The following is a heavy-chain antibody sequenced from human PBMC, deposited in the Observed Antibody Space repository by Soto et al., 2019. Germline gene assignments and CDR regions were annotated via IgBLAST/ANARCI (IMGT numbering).Heavy chain of an antibody. D-gene: IGHD4-17*01. V-gene: IGHV1-18*01. J-gene: IGHJ4*02. Sequence: ASVKVSCKASGYTFTSYGISWVRQAPGQGLEWMGWSSTYNGNTNYAQNLRGRVTMTTDTSTSTAYMELRSLRSDDTAVYYCARPTSVTKTFDYCGQGTLVTVSS. CDR2: SSTYNGNT. CDR3: ARPTSVTKTFDY. CDR1: GYTFTSYG.